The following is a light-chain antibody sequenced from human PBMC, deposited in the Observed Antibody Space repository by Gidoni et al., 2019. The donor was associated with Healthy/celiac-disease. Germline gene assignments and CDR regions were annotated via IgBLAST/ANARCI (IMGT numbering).Light chain of an antibody. CDR1: QSVSSN. Sequence: EIVMTPSPATLSVSPGERATLSCRARQSVSSNLAWYQQKPGQAPRLLIYGASTRATGIPARFSGSESGTEFTLTISSLQSEDFAVYYGQQYNNWPPWTFGQXTKVEIK. CDR2: GAS. J-gene: IGKJ1*01. V-gene: IGKV3-15*01. CDR3: QQYNNWPPWT.